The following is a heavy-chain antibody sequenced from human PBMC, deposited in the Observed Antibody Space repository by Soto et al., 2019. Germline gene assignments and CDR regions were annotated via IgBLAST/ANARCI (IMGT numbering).Heavy chain of an antibody. V-gene: IGHV5-51*01. D-gene: IGHD5-12*01. CDR1: GYSFTSYW. CDR2: IYPGDSDT. J-gene: IGHJ6*02. Sequence: PGESLKISCKGSGYSFTSYWIGWVRQMPGKGLEWMGIIYPGDSDTRYSPSFQGQVTISADKSISTAYLQWSSLKASDTAMYYCARLGERWLQNYYGMDVWGQGTTVTVSS. CDR3: ARLGERWLQNYYGMDV.